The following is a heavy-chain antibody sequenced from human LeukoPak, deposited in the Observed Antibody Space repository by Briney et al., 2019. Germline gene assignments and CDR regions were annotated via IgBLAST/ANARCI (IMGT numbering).Heavy chain of an antibody. D-gene: IGHD6-13*01. J-gene: IGHJ5*02. V-gene: IGHV5-10-1*01. CDR2: IDPSDSYT. CDR1: GYSFTNYW. CDR3: ASVHRSSHWFDP. Sequence: GEPLKISCKGSGYSFTNYWISWVRQMPGKGLEWMGRIDPSDSYTNYSPSLQGHVTFSADRSISTAYLQWSSLKASDTAMYYCASVHRSSHWFDPWGQGTLVTVSS.